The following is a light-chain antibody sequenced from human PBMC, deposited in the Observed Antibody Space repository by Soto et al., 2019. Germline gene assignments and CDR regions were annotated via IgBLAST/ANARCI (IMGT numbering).Light chain of an antibody. Sequence: EIVLTQSPGTLSLSQGERTTLSCSASQSVSSSYLAWYQQKPGQAPRLLIDGASSRATGIPDRFSGSESGTDVTLTISRLEPENFAVYYCQQYGSSSPSTFGEGTKLEIK. CDR2: GAS. V-gene: IGKV3-20*01. CDR3: QQYGSSSPST. CDR1: QSVSSSY. J-gene: IGKJ2*01.